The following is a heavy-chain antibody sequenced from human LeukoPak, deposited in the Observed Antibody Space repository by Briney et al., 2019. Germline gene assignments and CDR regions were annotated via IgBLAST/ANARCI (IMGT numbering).Heavy chain of an antibody. Sequence: GGSLRLSCVASGFTVSSNYMSWVRQAPGKGLEWVSVIYSGGSTYYAGSVKGRFTISRDNSKNTLYLQMNSLRAEDTAVYYCARVGVVPAALYYFDYWGQGTLVTVSS. CDR2: IYSGGST. J-gene: IGHJ4*02. D-gene: IGHD2-2*01. CDR3: ARVGVVPAALYYFDY. CDR1: GFTVSSNY. V-gene: IGHV3-53*01.